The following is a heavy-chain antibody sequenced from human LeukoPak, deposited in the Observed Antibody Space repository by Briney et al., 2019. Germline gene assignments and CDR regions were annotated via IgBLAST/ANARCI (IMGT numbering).Heavy chain of an antibody. V-gene: IGHV3-73*01. CDR2: IRSKANSYAT. D-gene: IGHD5-24*01. CDR1: GFTFDDYA. Sequence: GRSLRLSCAASGFTFDDYAMHWVRQAPGKGLEWVGRIRSKANSYATAYAASVKGRFTISRDDSKNTAYLQMNSLKTEDTAVYYCTIRVEMATTRDFDYWGQGTLVTVSS. J-gene: IGHJ4*02. CDR3: TIRVEMATTRDFDY.